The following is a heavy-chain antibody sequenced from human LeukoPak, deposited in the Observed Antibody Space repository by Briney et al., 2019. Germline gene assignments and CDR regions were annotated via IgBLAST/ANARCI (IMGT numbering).Heavy chain of an antibody. Sequence: GGSPRLSCAASGFTFSDYYMSWIRQAPGKGLEWVSYITPSSSYTYYADSVKGRFTISRDNAKNSLYLQMNSLRAEDTAVYYCARGHYGLDVWGQGTTVTVSS. CDR1: GFTFSDYY. CDR2: ITPSSSYT. V-gene: IGHV3-11*05. CDR3: ARGHYGLDV. J-gene: IGHJ6*02.